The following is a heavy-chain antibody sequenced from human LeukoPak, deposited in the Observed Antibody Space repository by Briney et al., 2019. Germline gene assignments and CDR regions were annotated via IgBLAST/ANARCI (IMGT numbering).Heavy chain of an antibody. CDR1: GGTFSSYG. J-gene: IGHJ6*02. Sequence: SVRVSCKASGGTFSSYGMSWVRQAPGKGLEWMGGIIPIIGIANYAQKFKGRVTITADKSTNTAYMELSILRSEDTAVYYCARASPGYSYGIYGMDVWGQGTTVTVSS. CDR3: ARASPGYSYGIYGMDV. CDR2: IIPIIGIA. V-gene: IGHV1-69*17. D-gene: IGHD5-18*01.